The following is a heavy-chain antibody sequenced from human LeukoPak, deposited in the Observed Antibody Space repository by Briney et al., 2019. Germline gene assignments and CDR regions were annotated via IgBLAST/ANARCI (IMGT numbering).Heavy chain of an antibody. J-gene: IGHJ4*02. CDR2: IYYSGST. V-gene: IGHV4-39*07. CDR1: GGSISSSSYY. CDR3: ARDRGGWEASYSPFDY. Sequence: PSETLSLTCTVSGGSISSSSYYWGWIRQPPGKGLEWIGSIYYSGSTYYNPSLKSRVTISVDTSKNQFSLKLSSVTAADTAVYYCARDRGGWEASYSPFDYWGQGTLVTVSS. D-gene: IGHD1-26*01.